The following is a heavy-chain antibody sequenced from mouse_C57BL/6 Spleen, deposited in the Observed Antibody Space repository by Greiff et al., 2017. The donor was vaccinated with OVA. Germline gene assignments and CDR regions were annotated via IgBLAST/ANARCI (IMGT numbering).Heavy chain of an antibody. D-gene: IGHD1-1*01. V-gene: IGHV5-6*01. CDR2: ISSGGSYT. Sequence: VQLVESGGDLVKPGGSLKLSCAASGFTFSSYGMSWVRQTPDKRLEWVATISSGGSYTYYPDSVKGRFTISRDNAKNTLYLQMSSLKSEDTAMYYCARTDYYGSSSYAMDYWGQGTSVTVSS. CDR1: GFTFSSYG. J-gene: IGHJ4*01. CDR3: ARTDYYGSSSYAMDY.